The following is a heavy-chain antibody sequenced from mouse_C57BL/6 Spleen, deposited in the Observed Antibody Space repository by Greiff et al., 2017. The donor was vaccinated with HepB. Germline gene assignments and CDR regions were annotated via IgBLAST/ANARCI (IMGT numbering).Heavy chain of an antibody. CDR1: GFTFSSYA. Sequence: EVQLVESGGGLVKPGGSLKLSCAASGFTFSSYAMSWVRQTPEKRLEWVATISDGGSYTYYPDNVKGRFTISRDNAKNNLYLQMSHLKSEDTAMYYCARDDDYGSSFDYWGQGTTLTVSS. CDR3: ARDDDYGSSFDY. V-gene: IGHV5-4*01. CDR2: ISDGGSYT. J-gene: IGHJ2*01. D-gene: IGHD1-1*01.